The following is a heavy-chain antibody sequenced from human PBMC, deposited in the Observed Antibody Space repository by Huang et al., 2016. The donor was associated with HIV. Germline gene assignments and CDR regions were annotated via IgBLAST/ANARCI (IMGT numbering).Heavy chain of an antibody. J-gene: IGHJ3*02. CDR3: ARDPKYHRIGYYRQRRGIDI. CDR1: GYTFTSYG. V-gene: IGHV1-18*01. Sequence: QIQLMQSGPELKQPGASVKVSCKASGYTFTSYGITWVRPAPGQGPEWMGWISAASGDTEDAQKFQGRVTWTTDTSTNIAYMELRSLRSDDTAKYYCARDPKYHRIGYYRQRRGIDIWGQGTMVIVSS. D-gene: IGHD3-22*01. CDR2: ISAASGDT.